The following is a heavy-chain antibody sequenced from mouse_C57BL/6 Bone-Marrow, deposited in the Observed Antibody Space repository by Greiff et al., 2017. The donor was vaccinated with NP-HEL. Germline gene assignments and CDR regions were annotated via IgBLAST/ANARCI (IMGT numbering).Heavy chain of an antibody. J-gene: IGHJ3*01. Sequence: QVTLKESGPGILQPSQTLSLTCSFSGFSLSTFGMGVGWIRQPSGKGLEWLAHIWWDDDKYYNPALKSRLTISKDTSKNQVFLKISKVDTAVTATYYCARSVDGYWFAYWGQGTLVTVSA. CDR2: IWWDDDK. V-gene: IGHV8-8*01. D-gene: IGHD2-3*01. CDR1: GFSLSTFGMG. CDR3: ARSVDGYWFAY.